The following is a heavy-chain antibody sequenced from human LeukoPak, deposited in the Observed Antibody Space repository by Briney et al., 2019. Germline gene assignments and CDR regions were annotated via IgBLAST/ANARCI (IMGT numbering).Heavy chain of an antibody. CDR2: IYCSGST. V-gene: IGHV4-59*01. CDR3: ARELSSEVVPAAGYDY. CDR1: GGSISSYY. J-gene: IGHJ4*02. Sequence: PSETLSLTCTVSGGSISSYYWSWIRQPPGKGLEWIGYIYCSGSTNYNPSLKSRVTISVDTSKNQFSLKLSSVTAADTAVYYCARELSSEVVPAAGYDYWGQGTLVTVSS. D-gene: IGHD2-2*01.